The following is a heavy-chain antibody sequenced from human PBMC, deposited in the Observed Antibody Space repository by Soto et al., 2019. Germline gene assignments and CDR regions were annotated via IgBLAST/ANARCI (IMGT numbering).Heavy chain of an antibody. Sequence: GGSLRLSCAASGFTFSSYGMHWVRQAPGKGLEWVAVISYDGSNKYYADSVKGRFTISRDNSKNTLYLQMNSLGAEDTAVYYCAKALGLYGDYYYGMDVWGQGTTVTVSS. CDR3: AKALGLYGDYYYGMDV. CDR1: GFTFSSYG. J-gene: IGHJ6*02. CDR2: ISYDGSNK. V-gene: IGHV3-30*18. D-gene: IGHD4-17*01.